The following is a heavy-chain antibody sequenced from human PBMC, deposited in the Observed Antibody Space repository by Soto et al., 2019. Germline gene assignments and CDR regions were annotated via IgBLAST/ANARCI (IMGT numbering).Heavy chain of an antibody. Sequence: QVQLVQSGAEVKKPGSSVKVSCKASGGTFSSYAISWVRQAPGQGLEWMGGIIPIFGTANYAQKFQGRVTITADESTSTAYMELSSLRSEDTAVYYCARDHWYSSSSSRGRGMDVWGQGTTVTDSS. CDR3: ARDHWYSSSSSRGRGMDV. CDR1: GGTFSSYA. V-gene: IGHV1-69*01. D-gene: IGHD6-6*01. J-gene: IGHJ6*02. CDR2: IIPIFGTA.